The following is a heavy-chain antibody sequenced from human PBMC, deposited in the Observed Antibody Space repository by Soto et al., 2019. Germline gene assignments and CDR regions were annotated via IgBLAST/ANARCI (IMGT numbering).Heavy chain of an antibody. V-gene: IGHV4-4*02. J-gene: IGHJ4*02. CDR2: IYHSGST. CDR3: ARTRGYSYGDFDY. Sequence: SETLSLTCAVSGGSISSSNWWSWVRQPPGKGLEWIGEIYHSGSTNYNPSLKSRVTISVDKSKNQFSLKLNSVTAADTAVYYCARTRGYSYGDFDYWGQGTLVTVS. CDR1: GGSISSSNW. D-gene: IGHD5-18*01.